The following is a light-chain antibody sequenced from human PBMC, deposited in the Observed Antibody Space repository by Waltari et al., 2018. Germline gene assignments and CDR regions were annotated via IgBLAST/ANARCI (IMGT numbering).Light chain of an antibody. CDR1: QSISVW. Sequence: DIQMTQSPSTLSASVGDRVTITCRASQSISVWLAWYQQKPGKAPKLLIYKASRLENGVPSRFSGRGSGTEFALTSSSLQPDDFATYYCQRYSTYPLTFGGGTKVEIK. CDR3: QRYSTYPLT. CDR2: KAS. V-gene: IGKV1-5*03. J-gene: IGKJ4*01.